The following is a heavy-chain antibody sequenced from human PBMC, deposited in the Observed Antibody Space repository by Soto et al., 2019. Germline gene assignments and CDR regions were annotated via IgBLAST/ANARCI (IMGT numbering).Heavy chain of an antibody. Sequence: PGESLKISCKGSGYSFTSYWIGWVRQMPGKGLEWMGIIYPGDSDTRYSPSFQGQVTISADKSISTAYLQWSSLKASDTAMYYCARGERLYSSSWYSNRNWLDPWGQGTLVTVSS. CDR3: ARGERLYSSSWYSNRNWLDP. CDR2: IYPGDSDT. CDR1: GYSFTSYW. J-gene: IGHJ5*02. D-gene: IGHD6-13*01. V-gene: IGHV5-51*01.